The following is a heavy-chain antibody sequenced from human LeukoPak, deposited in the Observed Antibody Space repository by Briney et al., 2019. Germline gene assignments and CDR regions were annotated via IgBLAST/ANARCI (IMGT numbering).Heavy chain of an antibody. J-gene: IGHJ5*02. CDR1: GGSISSYY. CDR3: ARAFRPNTIFGVVAHYNWFDP. D-gene: IGHD3-3*01. CDR2: IYTSGST. V-gene: IGHV4-4*07. Sequence: PSETLSLTCTVSGGSISSYYWSWIRQPAGKGLEWIGRIYTSGSTNYNPSLKRRVTMSVDTSKNQFSLKLSSVTAADTAVYYCARAFRPNTIFGVVAHYNWFDPWGQGTLVTVSS.